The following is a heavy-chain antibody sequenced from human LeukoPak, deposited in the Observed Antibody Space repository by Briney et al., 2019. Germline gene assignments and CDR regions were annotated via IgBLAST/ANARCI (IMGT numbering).Heavy chain of an antibody. D-gene: IGHD5-24*01. CDR2: IKQDGSEK. CDR1: GFTFSRYW. Sequence: GGSLRLSCAASGFTFSRYWMSWVRRAPGKGLEWVANIKQDGSEKYYVGSVRGRFTISRDNAKNSLYLQMNSLRAEDTAVYYCARLEMSTIKDGDFWGQGTLVTVSS. J-gene: IGHJ4*02. V-gene: IGHV3-7*01. CDR3: ARLEMSTIKDGDF.